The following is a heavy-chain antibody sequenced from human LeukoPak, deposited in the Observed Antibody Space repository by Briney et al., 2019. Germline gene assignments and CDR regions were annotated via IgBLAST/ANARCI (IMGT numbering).Heavy chain of an antibody. Sequence: ASVKVSCKASGYTFTGYYMHWVRQAPGQGLEWMGWINPNSGGTNYAQKFQERVTITRDMSTSTAYMELSSLRSEDTAVYYCAADPNPDGVQVYWGQGTLVTVSS. J-gene: IGHJ4*02. CDR1: GYTFTGYY. CDR3: AADPNPDGVQVY. CDR2: INPNSGGT. V-gene: IGHV1-2*02. D-gene: IGHD1-14*01.